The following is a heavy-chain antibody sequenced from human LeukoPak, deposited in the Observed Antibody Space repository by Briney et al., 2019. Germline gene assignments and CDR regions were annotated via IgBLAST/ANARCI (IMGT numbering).Heavy chain of an antibody. Sequence: PGGPLRLSCTASGFAFSSYEMNWVRQAPGKGLEWVSYIYSSGHTIYYADSVKGRFTISRDNAKNSLYLQMNSLRAEDTAVYYCATGGWLQPFDYWGQGTLVTVSS. D-gene: IGHD5-24*01. J-gene: IGHJ4*02. CDR3: ATGGWLQPFDY. CDR1: GFAFSSYE. CDR2: IYSSGHTI. V-gene: IGHV3-48*03.